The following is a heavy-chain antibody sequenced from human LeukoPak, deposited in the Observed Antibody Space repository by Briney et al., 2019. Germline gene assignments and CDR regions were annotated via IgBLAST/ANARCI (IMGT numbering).Heavy chain of an antibody. V-gene: IGHV3-21*01. CDR1: GFTFSSYS. CDR2: ISSSSYI. Sequence: GGSLRLSCAASGFTFSSYSMNWVRQAPGKGLEWVSSISSSSYIYYADSVKGRFTISRDNAKNSLYLQMNSLRAEDTAVYYCARDGCSSTSCRDAFDIWGQGTMVTVSS. D-gene: IGHD2-2*01. J-gene: IGHJ3*02. CDR3: ARDGCSSTSCRDAFDI.